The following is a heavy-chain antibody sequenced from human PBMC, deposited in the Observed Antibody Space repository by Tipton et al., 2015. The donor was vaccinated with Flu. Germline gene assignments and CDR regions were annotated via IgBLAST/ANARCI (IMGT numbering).Heavy chain of an antibody. CDR1: GYTFTGYY. CDR3: ARDLRYKWNEGSAFDI. CDR2: ITPNTGGT. Sequence: QLVQSGAEVRKPGASVKVSCKASGYTFTGYYIHWVRQAPGQGLEWMGRITPNTGGTNSAQQFRGRITLTRDTSTSTAYMELSRLRSDDTALYYCARDLRYKWNEGSAFDIWGQGTMVTVSS. D-gene: IGHD1-20*01. J-gene: IGHJ3*02. V-gene: IGHV1-2*06.